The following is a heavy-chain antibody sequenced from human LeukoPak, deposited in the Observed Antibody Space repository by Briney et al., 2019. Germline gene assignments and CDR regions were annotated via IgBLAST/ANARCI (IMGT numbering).Heavy chain of an antibody. J-gene: IGHJ4*02. Sequence: PGGSLRLSCAASGFTFSSYAMSWVRQAPGKGLEWVANIKQDGSEKYYVDSVKGRFTISRDNAKNSLYLQMNSLRVEDTAVYYCARVSKESSAWGYWGQGTLVTVSS. D-gene: IGHD6-19*01. CDR1: GFTFSSYA. CDR2: IKQDGSEK. V-gene: IGHV3-7*03. CDR3: ARVSKESSAWGY.